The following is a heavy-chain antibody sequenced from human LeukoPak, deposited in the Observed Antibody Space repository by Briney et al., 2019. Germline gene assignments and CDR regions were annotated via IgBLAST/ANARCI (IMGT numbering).Heavy chain of an antibody. V-gene: IGHV1-46*01. CDR1: GYTFTSYY. CDR3: ARDPSACYDSSGYNDY. CDR2: INPSGGST. Sequence: APVKVSCKASGYTFTSYYMHWVRQAPGQGLEWMGIINPSGGSTSYAQKFQGRVTMTRDTSISTAYMELSRLRSDDTAVYYCARDPSACYDSSGYNDYWGQGTLVTVSS. J-gene: IGHJ4*02. D-gene: IGHD3-22*01.